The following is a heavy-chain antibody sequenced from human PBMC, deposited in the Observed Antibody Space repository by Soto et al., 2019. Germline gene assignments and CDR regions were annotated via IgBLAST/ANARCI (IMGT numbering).Heavy chain of an antibody. CDR3: ARASWAGALGPNY. V-gene: IGHV4-31*03. D-gene: IGHD3-10*01. CDR1: GGSISSGDYY. CDR2: IHYSGST. J-gene: IGHJ4*02. Sequence: QVQLQESGPGLVKPSQTLSLTCTVSGGSISSGDYYWSWIRQHPGESLEWIGDIHYSGSTYYNPSLKSRVTISGDTSKNQFYLKLSSVIAADTAVYYCARASWAGALGPNYWGQGTLVTVSS.